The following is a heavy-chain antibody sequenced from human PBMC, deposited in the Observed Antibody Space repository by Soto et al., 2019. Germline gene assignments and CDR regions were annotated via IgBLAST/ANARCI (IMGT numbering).Heavy chain of an antibody. CDR2: ISAYNGNT. V-gene: IGHV1-18*01. D-gene: IGHD3-10*01. CDR1: GYTFTSYG. J-gene: IGHJ6*03. Sequence: ASVKVSCKASGYTFTSYGISWVRQAPGQGLEWMGWISAYNGNTNYAQKLQGRVTMTTDTSTSTAYMELRSLRSDDTAVYYCARNGGLYYYGSGTPGDGYYYYMDVWGKGTTVTVSS. CDR3: ARNGGLYYYGSGTPGDGYYYYMDV.